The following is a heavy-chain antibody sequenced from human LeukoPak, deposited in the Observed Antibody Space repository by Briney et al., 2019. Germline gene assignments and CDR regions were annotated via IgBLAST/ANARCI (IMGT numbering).Heavy chain of an antibody. CDR1: GYTFTGYY. V-gene: IGHV1-2*02. J-gene: IGHJ4*02. Sequence: ASVKVSCKASGYTFTGYYMHWVRQAPGQGLEWMGWINPNSGGTNYAQKFQGRVTITADESTSTAYMELSSLRSEDTAVYYCARDLGPNYDILTGYYYWGQGTLVTVSS. CDR2: INPNSGGT. D-gene: IGHD3-9*01. CDR3: ARDLGPNYDILTGYYY.